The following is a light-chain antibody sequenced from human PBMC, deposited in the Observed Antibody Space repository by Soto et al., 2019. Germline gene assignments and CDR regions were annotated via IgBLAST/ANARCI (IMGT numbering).Light chain of an antibody. Sequence: DIQMTQSPSSLSASVGDRVTITCQASQDIAKYLNWYQQKPGKAPKLMIDDVTNLETGVPSRFSGSGSGTHFTFTIGRLQPEDIATYYCQQYYELPITFGNGTRLEIK. V-gene: IGKV1-33*01. CDR1: QDIAKY. J-gene: IGKJ5*01. CDR3: QQYYELPIT. CDR2: DVT.